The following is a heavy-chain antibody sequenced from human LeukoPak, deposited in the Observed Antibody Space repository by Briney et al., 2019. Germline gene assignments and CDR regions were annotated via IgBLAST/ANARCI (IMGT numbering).Heavy chain of an antibody. Sequence: PGGSLRLSCAASGFTFSSYWMSWVRQAPGKGLEWVPSISSGSSHIHYADSVRGRFTISRDNAKNSLYLQMKSLRAEDTAVYYCARAGYSSSWRERYKYYFDYWGQGTLVTVSS. J-gene: IGHJ4*02. CDR3: ARAGYSSSWRERYKYYFDY. CDR1: GFTFSSYW. V-gene: IGHV3-21*01. D-gene: IGHD6-13*01. CDR2: ISSGSSHI.